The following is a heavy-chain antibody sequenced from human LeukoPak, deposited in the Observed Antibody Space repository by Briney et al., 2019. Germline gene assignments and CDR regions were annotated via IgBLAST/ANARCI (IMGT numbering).Heavy chain of an antibody. D-gene: IGHD4-17*01. CDR3: ARMLYGDSVNYFDY. CDR2: IDWDDDK. CDR1: GFSLSTSGMC. V-gene: IGHV2-70*01. J-gene: IGHJ4*02. Sequence: SGPALVKSTQTLTLTCTFSGFSLSTSGMCVSWIRQPPGKALEWLALIDWDDDKYYSTSLKTRLTISKDTSKNQVVLTMTNMDPVDTATYYCARMLYGDSVNYFDYWGQGTLVTVSS.